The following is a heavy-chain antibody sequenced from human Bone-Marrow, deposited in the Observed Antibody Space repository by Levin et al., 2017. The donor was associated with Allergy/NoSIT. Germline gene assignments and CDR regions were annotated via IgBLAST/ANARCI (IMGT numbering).Heavy chain of an antibody. CDR2: ISSSSSTI. CDR1: GFTFSSYS. V-gene: IGHV3-48*02. Sequence: GESLKISCAASGFTFSSYSMNWVRQAPGKGLEWVSYISSSSSTIYYADSVKGRFTISRDNAKNSLYLQMNSLREEDTAVYYCASRVRYSGSYFFDYWGQGTLVTVSS. D-gene: IGHD1-26*01. CDR3: ASRVRYSGSYFFDY. J-gene: IGHJ4*02.